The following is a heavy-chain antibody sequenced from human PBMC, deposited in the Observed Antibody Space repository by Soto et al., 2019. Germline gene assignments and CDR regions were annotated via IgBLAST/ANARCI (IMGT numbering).Heavy chain of an antibody. CDR3: AKDPGKGYCSSTSCYYNWFDP. D-gene: IGHD2-2*01. CDR1: GFTFSSYA. J-gene: IGHJ5*02. CDR2: ISCSGGST. Sequence: PGGSLRLSCAASGFTFSSYAMSWVRQAPGKGLEWVSAISCSGGSTYYADFVKGRFTISRDNSKNTLYLQMNSLRAEDTAVYYCAKDPGKGYCSSTSCYYNWFDPWGQGTLVTVSS. V-gene: IGHV3-23*01.